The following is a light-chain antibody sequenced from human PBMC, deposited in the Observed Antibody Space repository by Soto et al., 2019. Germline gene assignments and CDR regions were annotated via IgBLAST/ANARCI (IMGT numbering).Light chain of an antibody. V-gene: IGLV2-23*01. CDR2: EGN. CDR3: CSFAGSRTLRV. J-gene: IGLJ3*02. Sequence: QSVLTQPASVSGSPGQSITISCTGASSDVGSYDLVSWYQQHPGKAPKLMIYEGNKRPSGVSNRFSGSKSGNTASLTISGLQAEDEANYYCCSFAGSRTLRVFGGGTKLTVL. CDR1: SSDVGSYDL.